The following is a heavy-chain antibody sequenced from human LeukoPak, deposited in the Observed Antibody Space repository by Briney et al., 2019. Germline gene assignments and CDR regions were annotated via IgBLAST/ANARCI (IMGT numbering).Heavy chain of an antibody. D-gene: IGHD3-22*01. CDR3: ARGYYDSSDFEYFQH. V-gene: IGHV1-2*02. CDR1: GYTFTDYY. CDR2: INSNSGRT. Sequence: ASVKVSCKASGYTFTDYYLHWVRQAPGQGLEWMGWINSNSGRTHYIQDFQGRVTMTRDTSISTAYMELSRLRSDDTAVYYCARGYYDSSDFEYFQHWGQGTLVTVSS. J-gene: IGHJ1*01.